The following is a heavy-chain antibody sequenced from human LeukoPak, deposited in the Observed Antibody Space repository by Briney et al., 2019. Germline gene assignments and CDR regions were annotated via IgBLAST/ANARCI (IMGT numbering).Heavy chain of an antibody. V-gene: IGHV4-34*01. CDR1: GGSFSGYY. CDR3: ARGPDYDFWSGYYPFDY. J-gene: IGHJ4*02. D-gene: IGHD3-3*01. Sequence: PSETLSPTCAVYGGSFSGYYWSWIRQPPGKGLEWIGEINHSGSTNYNPSLKSRVTISVDTSKNQFSLKLSSVTAADTAVYYCARGPDYDFWSGYYPFDYWGQGTLVTVSS. CDR2: INHSGST.